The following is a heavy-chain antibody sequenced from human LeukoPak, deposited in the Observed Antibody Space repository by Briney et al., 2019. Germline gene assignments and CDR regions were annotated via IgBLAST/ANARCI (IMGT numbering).Heavy chain of an antibody. D-gene: IGHD2/OR15-2a*01. CDR1: GYTFTSYD. CDR2: ISGFNGNT. J-gene: IGHJ4*02. Sequence: ASVKVSCKASGYTFTSYDINWVRQATGQGLQWMGWISGFNGNTDYAQKFQGRVTMTTDTSTSTAYMELRRLTSDDTAVYYCVRGVEYLGAVFDYWGQGTQVIVSS. V-gene: IGHV1-18*01. CDR3: VRGVEYLGAVFDY.